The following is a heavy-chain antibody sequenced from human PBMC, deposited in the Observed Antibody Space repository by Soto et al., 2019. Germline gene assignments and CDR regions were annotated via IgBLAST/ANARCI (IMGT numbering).Heavy chain of an antibody. J-gene: IGHJ4*02. Sequence: SETLSLTCTVSGGSISSYYLSWIRQPPGKGLEWIGYIYYSGSTNYNPSLKSRVTISVDTSKNQFSLKLSSVTAADTAVYYCARRYGDCFDYWGQGTLVTVSS. V-gene: IGHV4-59*08. CDR3: ARRYGDCFDY. CDR2: IYYSGST. CDR1: GGSISSYY. D-gene: IGHD4-17*01.